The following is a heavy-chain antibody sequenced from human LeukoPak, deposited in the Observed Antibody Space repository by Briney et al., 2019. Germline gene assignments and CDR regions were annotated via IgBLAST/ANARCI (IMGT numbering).Heavy chain of an antibody. Sequence: SETLSLTCTVSGGSISSCYWSWIRQPPGKGLEWIGYIYYSGSTNYNPSLKSRVTISVDTSKNQFSLKLSSVTAADTAVYYCARDCRFLEWPGGYGMDVWGQGTTVTVSS. V-gene: IGHV4-59*01. D-gene: IGHD3-3*01. CDR3: ARDCRFLEWPGGYGMDV. J-gene: IGHJ6*02. CDR2: IYYSGST. CDR1: GGSISSCY.